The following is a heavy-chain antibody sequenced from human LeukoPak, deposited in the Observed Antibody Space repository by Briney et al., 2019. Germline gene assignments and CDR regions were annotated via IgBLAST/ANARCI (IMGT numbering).Heavy chain of an antibody. CDR3: ASAPPDYYGSGAF. CDR2: INGDGSTT. V-gene: IGHV3-74*01. CDR1: GFTFSSYN. Sequence: GGSLRLSCAASGFTFSSYNMNWVRQAPGKGLVWVSRINGDGSTTSYADSVKGRFTISRDNAKNTLYLQMNSLRAEDTAVYYCASAPPDYYGSGAFWGQGTLVTVSS. D-gene: IGHD3-10*01. J-gene: IGHJ4*02.